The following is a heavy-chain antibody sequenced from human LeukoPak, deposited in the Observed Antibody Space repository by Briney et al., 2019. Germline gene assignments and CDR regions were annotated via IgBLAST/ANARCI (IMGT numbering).Heavy chain of an antibody. CDR1: GFSFDSYT. CDR3: ARDWNYADY. CDR2: ISSGSGTI. V-gene: IGHV3-48*01. D-gene: IGHD1-1*01. J-gene: IGHJ4*02. Sequence: WGSLRLSCAASGFSFDSYTMNWVRQAPGKGLEWVSYISSGSGTIYYADSVQGRFTISRDNAKNSLYLQMNSLRVEDTAVYYCARDWNYADYWGQGTLVTVSS.